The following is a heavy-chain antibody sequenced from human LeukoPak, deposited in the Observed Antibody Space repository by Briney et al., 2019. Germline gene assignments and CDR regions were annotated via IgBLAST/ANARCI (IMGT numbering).Heavy chain of an antibody. CDR2: IFYTGTT. J-gene: IGHJ4*02. D-gene: IGHD2-2*01. CDR1: GGSLSSHY. Sequence: SETLSLTCTVSGGSLSSHYWSWIRQPPGKGLELNGHIFYTGTTFYNPSLSSRVSISLDTSRNQFFLRLTSVTTADTALYYCARFSSGCSTASCYLTYWGQGILVTASS. CDR3: ARFSSGCSTASCYLTY. V-gene: IGHV4-59*11.